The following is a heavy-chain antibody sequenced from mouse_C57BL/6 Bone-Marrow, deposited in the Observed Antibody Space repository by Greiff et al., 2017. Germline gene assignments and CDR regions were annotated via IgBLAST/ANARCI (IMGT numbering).Heavy chain of an antibody. D-gene: IGHD1-1*02. Sequence: QVQLKQSGAELVRPGASVTLSCKASGYTFTDYEMHWVKQTPVHGLEWIGAIDPETGGTAYNQKFKGKAILTADKSSSTAYMELRSLTSEDSAVYYCTRLGGYYAMGCWGQGTSVTVAT. CDR3: TRLGGYYAMGC. V-gene: IGHV1-15*01. CDR1: GYTFTDYE. CDR2: IDPETGGT. J-gene: IGHJ4*01.